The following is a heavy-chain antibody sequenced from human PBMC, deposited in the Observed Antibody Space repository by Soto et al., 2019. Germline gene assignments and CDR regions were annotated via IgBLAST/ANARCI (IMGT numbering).Heavy chain of an antibody. CDR3: ASFYYYDSSARGY. D-gene: IGHD3-22*01. CDR1: GGSVSSGSYY. J-gene: IGHJ4*02. V-gene: IGHV4-61*01. Sequence: QVQLQESGPGLVKPSETLSLTCTVSGGSVSSGSYYWSWIRQPPGKGLEWIGYIYYSGSTNYNPSLKSRVTISVDTSKTQFSLKLSSVTAADTAVYYCASFYYYDSSARGYWGQGTLVTVSS. CDR2: IYYSGST.